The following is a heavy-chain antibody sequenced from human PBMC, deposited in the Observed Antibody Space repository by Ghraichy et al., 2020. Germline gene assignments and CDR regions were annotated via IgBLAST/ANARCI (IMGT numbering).Heavy chain of an antibody. V-gene: IGHV3-21*01. CDR2: ISSSSSYI. D-gene: IGHD6-19*01. Sequence: GSLRLSCAASGFTFSSYSMNWVRQAPGKGLEWVSSISSSSSYIYYADSVKGRFTISRDNAKNSLYLQMNSLRAEDTAVYYCARDIEAVAGRNFDYWGQGTLVTVSS. CDR3: ARDIEAVAGRNFDY. CDR1: GFTFSSYS. J-gene: IGHJ4*02.